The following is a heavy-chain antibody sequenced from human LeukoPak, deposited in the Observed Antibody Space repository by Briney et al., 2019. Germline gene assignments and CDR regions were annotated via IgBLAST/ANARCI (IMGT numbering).Heavy chain of an antibody. CDR3: ARTPTAAGTNPYDY. CDR1: GGSISSSSYY. CDR2: IYYSGST. J-gene: IGHJ4*02. Sequence: SETLSLTCTVSGGSISSSSYYWGWIRQPPGKGLEWIGSIYYSGSTYYNPSLKSRVTISVDTSKNQFSLKLSSVTAADTAVYYCARTPTAAGTNPYDYWGQGTLVTVSS. V-gene: IGHV4-39*07. D-gene: IGHD6-13*01.